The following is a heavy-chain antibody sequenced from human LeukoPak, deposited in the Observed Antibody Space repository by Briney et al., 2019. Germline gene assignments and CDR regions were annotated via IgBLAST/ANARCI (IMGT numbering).Heavy chain of an antibody. CDR3: ARGYSSSWYNWLDP. Sequence: GGSLRLSCAASEFTFSSYRMNWVRQAPGKGLEWVSYITNSGNSKSYADSVKGRFTISRDNTKNSLYLQMNGLRAEDTAVYYCARGYSSSWYNWLDPWGQGTLVTVSS. CDR2: ITNSGNSK. D-gene: IGHD6-13*01. J-gene: IGHJ5*02. CDR1: EFTFSSYR. V-gene: IGHV3-48*01.